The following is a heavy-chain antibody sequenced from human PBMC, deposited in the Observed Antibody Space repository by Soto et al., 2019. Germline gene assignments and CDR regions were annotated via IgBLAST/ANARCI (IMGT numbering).Heavy chain of an antibody. J-gene: IGHJ6*02. V-gene: IGHV3-74*01. D-gene: IGHD3-3*01. CDR3: ARDNPEGDFWSGERYGMDV. Sequence: GGSLRLSCAASGFTFSSYWMHWVRQAPGKGLVWVSRINSDGSSTSYADSVKGRFTISRDNAKNTLYLQMNSLRAEDTAVYYCARDNPEGDFWSGERYGMDVWGQGTTVTVSS. CDR2: INSDGSST. CDR1: GFTFSSYW.